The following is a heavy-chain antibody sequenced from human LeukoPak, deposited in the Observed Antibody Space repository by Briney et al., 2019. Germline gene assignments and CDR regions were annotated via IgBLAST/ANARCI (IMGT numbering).Heavy chain of an antibody. D-gene: IGHD3-10*01. V-gene: IGHV1-8*02. CDR2: MNPNSGNT. CDR3: ARVNRFSYYYGSGSPKGGSFDY. Sequence: ASVKVSCKASGCTFTGYYMHWVRQAPGQGLEWMGWMNPNSGNTGYAQKFQGRVTMTRNTSISTAYMELSSLRSDDTAVYYCARVNRFSYYYGSGSPKGGSFDYWGQGTLVTVSS. CDR1: GCTFTGYY. J-gene: IGHJ4*02.